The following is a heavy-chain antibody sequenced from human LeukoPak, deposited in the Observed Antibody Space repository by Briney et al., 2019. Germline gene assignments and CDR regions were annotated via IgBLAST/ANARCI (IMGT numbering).Heavy chain of an antibody. V-gene: IGHV3-21*01. CDR2: ISSSSSYI. Sequence: GSLRLSCAASGFTFSSYSMNWVRQAPGKGLEWVSSISSSSSYIYYADSVKGRFTISRDNAKNSLYLQMNSLRAEDTAVYYCARDRSYYYDSSGYPHDAFDIWGQGTMVTVSS. D-gene: IGHD3-22*01. J-gene: IGHJ3*02. CDR1: GFTFSSYS. CDR3: ARDRSYYYDSSGYPHDAFDI.